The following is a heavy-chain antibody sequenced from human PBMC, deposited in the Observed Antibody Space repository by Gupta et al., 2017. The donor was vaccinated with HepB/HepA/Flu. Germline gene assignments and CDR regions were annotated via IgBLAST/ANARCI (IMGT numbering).Heavy chain of an antibody. Sequence: QVQLQESGPGLVKPSETLSLTCTVSGGSVSPFSWNWIRQSPGEELEWIGYVYHNGKTKYNPALQSRITISIDGSKNQFSLRRNSVTAADSAVYYCARETDYGGQYRIGTFDYWGQGTLVTVSS. CDR2: VYHNGKT. D-gene: IGHD4-23*01. V-gene: IGHV4-59*02. J-gene: IGHJ4*02. CDR1: GGSVSPFS. CDR3: ARETDYGGQYRIGTFDY.